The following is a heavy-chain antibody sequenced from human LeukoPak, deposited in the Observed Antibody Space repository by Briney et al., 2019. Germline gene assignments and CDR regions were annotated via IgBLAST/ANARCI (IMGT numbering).Heavy chain of an antibody. D-gene: IGHD6-6*01. CDR2: IYYSGST. V-gene: IGHV4-39*01. Sequence: SSETLSLTCTVSGGSISSSSYYWGWIRQPPGKGLEWIGSIYYSGSTYYNPSLKSRVTISVDTSKNQFSLKLSSVTAADTAVYYCARLKDIAARRNWFDPWGQGTLVTVSS. CDR3: ARLKDIAARRNWFDP. J-gene: IGHJ5*02. CDR1: GGSISSSSYY.